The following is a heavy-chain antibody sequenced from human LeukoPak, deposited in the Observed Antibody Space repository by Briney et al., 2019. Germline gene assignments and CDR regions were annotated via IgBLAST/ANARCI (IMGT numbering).Heavy chain of an antibody. V-gene: IGHV3-23*01. Sequence: GGSLRLSCVASGFIFSNFPMTWVRQAPGKGLEWVSAISGSDGRTYYADSAKGRFTISRDNSKNTLYLQMNSLRAEDTAVYYCAKDRGYWGQGTLVTVSS. CDR3: AKDRGY. CDR1: GFIFSNFP. J-gene: IGHJ4*02. CDR2: ISGSDGRT.